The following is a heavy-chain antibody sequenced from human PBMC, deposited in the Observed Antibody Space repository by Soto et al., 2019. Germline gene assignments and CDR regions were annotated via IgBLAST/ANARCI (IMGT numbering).Heavy chain of an antibody. D-gene: IGHD4-17*01. CDR1: GFKLGSYG. CDR3: AKDHEWETTLTPGLLDH. V-gene: IGHV3-30*18. CDR2: ISFDGSNK. J-gene: IGHJ4*02. Sequence: QVQLVESGGGVVQPGRSLRLSCAASGFKLGSYGMHWVRQAPGKGLEWVALISFDGSNKHYGDSVKGRFAISRDTSKNTLYLQMNSLRAEDTAFYYCAKDHEWETTLTPGLLDHWGQGTLVIVSP.